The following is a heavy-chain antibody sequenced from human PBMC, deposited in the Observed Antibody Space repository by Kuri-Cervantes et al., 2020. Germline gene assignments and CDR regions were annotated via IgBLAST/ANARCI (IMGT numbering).Heavy chain of an antibody. CDR1: GFTFSNYG. Sequence: GESLKISCAASGFTFSNYGMHWVRQAPGKGLEWVALISYDGNYKYYGESVKGRFTISRDNSKNTLYLQMNSLRAEYTAVYYCARATWGGGREGVYYDSSAFYYYGMDVWGQGTTVTVSS. CDR2: ISYDGNYK. CDR3: ARATWGGGREGVYYDSSAFYYYGMDV. V-gene: IGHV3-30*03. J-gene: IGHJ6*02. D-gene: IGHD3-22*01.